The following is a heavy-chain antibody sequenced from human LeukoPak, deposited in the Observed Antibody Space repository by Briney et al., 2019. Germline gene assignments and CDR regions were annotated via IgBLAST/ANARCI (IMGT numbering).Heavy chain of an antibody. Sequence: SETLSLTCSVSGGSISNSTYYWGWIRQPPGKGLEWLGCIYRSGSTYYNPSLKSRVTISVDTSKNQFSLKLRSVTAADTAVYYCARHVPGYSNTWPGPWGQGTLVTVFS. CDR2: IYRSGST. D-gene: IGHD4-11*01. CDR1: GGSISNSTYY. V-gene: IGHV4-39*01. J-gene: IGHJ5*02. CDR3: ARHVPGYSNTWPGP.